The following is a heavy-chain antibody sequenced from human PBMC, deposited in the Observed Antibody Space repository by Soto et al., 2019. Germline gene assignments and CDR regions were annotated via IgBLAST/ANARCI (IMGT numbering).Heavy chain of an antibody. J-gene: IGHJ1*01. V-gene: IGHV1-46*01. CDR2: VNPSGGST. CDR1: GYIFTAYS. Sequence: GASVKVSCKASGYIFTAYSMHWVRQAPGQGLEWMGVVNPSGGSTNYAQKFQGRITMTTDTSTSTVYMDLSSLTSEDTAVYYCARDENCSDGICYSEYFQRWGQGTLVTVSS. CDR3: ARDENCSDGICYSEYFQR. D-gene: IGHD2-15*01.